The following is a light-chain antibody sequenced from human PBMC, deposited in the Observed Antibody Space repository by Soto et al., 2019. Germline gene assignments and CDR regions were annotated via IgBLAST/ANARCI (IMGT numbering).Light chain of an antibody. CDR2: DAS. CDR3: QKYDRAPRT. V-gene: IGKV3-11*01. Sequence: ESVLTQSPATLSLSPGERATLSCRASPSVSNSLAWYQHKPGQAPRLLIYDASNRATGVPTRFSGSGSGTDFTLTISSLEPEDFAVYYCQKYDRAPRTFGPGTRVEIK. J-gene: IGKJ1*01. CDR1: PSVSNS.